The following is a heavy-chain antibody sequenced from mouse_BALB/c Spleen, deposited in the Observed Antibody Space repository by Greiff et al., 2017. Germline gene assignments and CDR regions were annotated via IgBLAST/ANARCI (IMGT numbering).Heavy chain of an antibody. J-gene: IGHJ3*01. Sequence: EVQLQQSGPGLVKPSQSLSLTCSVTGYSITSGYYWNWIRQFPGNKLEWMGYISYDGSNNYNPSLKNRISITRDTSKNQFFLKLNSVTTEDTATYYCARDGYYPFAYWGQGTLVTVSA. V-gene: IGHV3-6*02. D-gene: IGHD2-3*01. CDR3: ARDGYYPFAY. CDR1: GYSITSGYY. CDR2: ISYDGSN.